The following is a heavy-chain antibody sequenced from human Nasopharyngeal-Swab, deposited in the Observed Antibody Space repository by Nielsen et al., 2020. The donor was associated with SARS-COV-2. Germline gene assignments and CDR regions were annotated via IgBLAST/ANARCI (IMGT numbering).Heavy chain of an antibody. Sequence: GSLRLSCTVSGASISSDYWTWIRQPPGKTLEWIGHISYTGSTSYNPSLRSRVTISLDRSKNQISLNLSSVTAADTAVYYCARDTTGWFQSGMDVWGQGTTVIASS. V-gene: IGHV4-59*01. CDR1: GASISSDY. D-gene: IGHD6-19*01. CDR3: ARDTTGWFQSGMDV. CDR2: ISYTGST. J-gene: IGHJ6*02.